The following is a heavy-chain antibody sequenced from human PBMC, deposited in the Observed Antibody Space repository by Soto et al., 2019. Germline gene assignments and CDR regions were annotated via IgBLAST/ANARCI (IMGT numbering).Heavy chain of an antibody. Sequence: PGGSLRLSCAAFRFSFSSYWMSWVRQAPGKGLEWVANIKQDGSEKYYADSVKGRFTISRDNVKDSLYRKMNSLGAEDTAVYYCARDGIEWGLGQEIYYCMDFWGQGTTVTVSS. CDR1: RFSFSSYW. V-gene: IGHV3-7*01. CDR3: ARDGIEWGLGQEIYYCMDF. D-gene: IGHD3-16*01. CDR2: IKQDGSEK. J-gene: IGHJ6*02.